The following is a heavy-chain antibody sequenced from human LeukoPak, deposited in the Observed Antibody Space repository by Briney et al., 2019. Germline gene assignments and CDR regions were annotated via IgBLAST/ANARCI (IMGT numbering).Heavy chain of an antibody. J-gene: IGHJ5*02. V-gene: IGHV1-69*04. D-gene: IGHD6-19*01. CDR3: ARGGTSSGWFDP. CDR1: GGTFSXYX. Sequence: ASVKVSCKASGGTFSXYXXSXXXXXPGXXXXWMGRIIPILGIANYAQKFQGRVTITADKSTSTAYMELSSLRSEDTAVYYCARGGTSSGWFDPWGQGTLVAVSS. CDR2: IIPILGIA.